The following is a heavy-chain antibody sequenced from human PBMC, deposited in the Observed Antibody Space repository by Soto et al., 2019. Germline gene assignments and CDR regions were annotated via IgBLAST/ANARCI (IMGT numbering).Heavy chain of an antibody. V-gene: IGHV3-23*01. D-gene: IGHD2-2*01. J-gene: IGHJ4*02. CDR1: GFTFSSYA. CDR3: AKGGKIYCSSTSCYFADY. CDR2: ISGSGGST. Sequence: GGSLRLSCAASGFTFSSYAMSWVRQAPGKGLEWVSAISGSGGSTYYADSVKGRFTISRDNSKNTLYLQMNSLRAEDTAVYYCAKGGKIYCSSTSCYFADYWGQGTLVTVSS.